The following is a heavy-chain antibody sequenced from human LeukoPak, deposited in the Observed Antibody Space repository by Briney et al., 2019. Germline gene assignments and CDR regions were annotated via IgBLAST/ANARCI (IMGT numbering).Heavy chain of an antibody. D-gene: IGHD3-22*01. CDR1: GRSFSGYY. Sequence: SETQSLTCAVYGRSFSGYYWSWIRHPPARGLEWIGEINHSGSTNYNPSLKSRVTISVDTSKNQFSLKLSSVTAADTAVYYCARGVPYYYDSSGYYRENFDYWGQGTLVTVSS. CDR2: INHSGST. CDR3: ARGVPYYYDSSGYYRENFDY. V-gene: IGHV4-34*01. J-gene: IGHJ4*02.